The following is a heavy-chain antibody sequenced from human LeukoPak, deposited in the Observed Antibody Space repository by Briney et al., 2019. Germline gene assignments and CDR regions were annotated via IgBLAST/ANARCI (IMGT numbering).Heavy chain of an antibody. CDR1: GLTLSTYW. CDR2: IDQHGSEK. J-gene: IGHJ4*02. V-gene: IGHV3-7*03. Sequence: GGSLRLSCAASGLTLSTYWMTWVRQAPGKGLEWVANIDQHGSEKNYVDSVKGRFTISRDNARNSLFLRMDSLRADDTAIYYCSTCFPVTATDYFDYWGQGALVTVSS. CDR3: STCFPVTATDYFDY. D-gene: IGHD2-21*02.